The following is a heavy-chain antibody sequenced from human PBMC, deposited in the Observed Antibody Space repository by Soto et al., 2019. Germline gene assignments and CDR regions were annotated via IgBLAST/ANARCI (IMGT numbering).Heavy chain of an antibody. J-gene: IGHJ5*02. CDR3: ARGRRSIQRPYNWFDP. V-gene: IGHV4-34*01. D-gene: IGHD3-3*01. CDR2: INHSGST. CDR1: GGSFSGYY. Sequence: SETLSLTCAVYGGSFSGYYWSWIRQPPGKGLEWIGEINHSGSTNYNPSLKSRVTISVDTSKNQFSLKLSSVTAADTAVYYCARGRRSIQRPYNWFDPWGQGTLVTVSS.